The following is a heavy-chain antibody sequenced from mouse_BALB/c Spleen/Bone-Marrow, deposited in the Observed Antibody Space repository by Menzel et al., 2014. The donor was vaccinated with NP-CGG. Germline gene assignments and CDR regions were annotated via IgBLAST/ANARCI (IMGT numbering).Heavy chain of an antibody. CDR1: GFNIKDTY. Sequence: VQLQQSGAELVKPGASVKLSCTASGFNIKDTYMHWVKQRPEQGLEWIGRIDPANGNTKYDPKFQGKATITADTSSNTAYLQLSSLTSEDTAVYYCAIFPYDYGGVDYWGQGTTLTVSS. V-gene: IGHV14-3*02. CDR2: IDPANGNT. J-gene: IGHJ2*01. D-gene: IGHD2-4*01. CDR3: AIFPYDYGGVDY.